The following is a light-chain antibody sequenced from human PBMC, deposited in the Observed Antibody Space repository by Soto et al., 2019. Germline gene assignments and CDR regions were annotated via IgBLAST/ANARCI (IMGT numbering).Light chain of an antibody. J-gene: IGKJ4*02. Sequence: DIQMTQSPSSLSASVGDRVTITCRASQAISNYLAWYHQKPGKAPKLLIYGVSTLQLGVPSRFSGSGFGTHFALTISPLQPEDVGTFYCQKYISAPLTFGGGPKV. V-gene: IGKV1-27*01. CDR2: GVS. CDR3: QKYISAPLT. CDR1: QAISNY.